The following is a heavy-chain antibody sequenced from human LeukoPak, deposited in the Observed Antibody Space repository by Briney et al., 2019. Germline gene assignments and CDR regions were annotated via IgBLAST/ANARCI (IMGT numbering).Heavy chain of an antibody. J-gene: IGHJ4*02. V-gene: IGHV3-21*01. Sequence: GGSLRLSCTASGLTFNSYAMHWVRQIPGKGLEWVSSISSSSSYIYYADSVKGRFTISRDNAKNSLYLQMNSLRAEDTAVYYCARDLGYSYGFDYWGQGTLVTVSS. CDR3: ARDLGYSYGFDY. D-gene: IGHD5-18*01. CDR1: GLTFNSYA. CDR2: ISSSSSYI.